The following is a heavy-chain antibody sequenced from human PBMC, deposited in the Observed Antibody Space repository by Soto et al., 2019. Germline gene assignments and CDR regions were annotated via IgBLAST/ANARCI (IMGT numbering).Heavy chain of an antibody. CDR2: ISSSGSTI. Sequence: PGGSLRLSCAASGFTFSSYEINWVRQAPGKELEWVSYISSSGSTIYHADSVKGRFTISRDNAKNSLYLQMNSLRAEDTAVYYCARADGGSYYSSLVYWGQRPLVTVT. CDR3: ARADGGSYYSSLVY. J-gene: IGHJ4*02. CDR1: GFTFSSYE. V-gene: IGHV3-48*03. D-gene: IGHD1-26*01.